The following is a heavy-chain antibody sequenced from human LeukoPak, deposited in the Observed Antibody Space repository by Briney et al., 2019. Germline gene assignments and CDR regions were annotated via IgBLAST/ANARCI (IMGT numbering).Heavy chain of an antibody. CDR2: INPDSGGT. CDR3: ARTSIAAPRLFHY. J-gene: IGHJ4*02. V-gene: IGHV1-2*02. D-gene: IGHD6-13*01. Sequence: ASVKVSCKASGYTFTDYYMHWVRQAPGQGLEWMGWINPDSGGTNYAEKFQGRVTMTRDTSISTAYMELSRLRSDDTAVYYCARTSIAAPRLFHYWGQGTLVTVSS. CDR1: GYTFTDYY.